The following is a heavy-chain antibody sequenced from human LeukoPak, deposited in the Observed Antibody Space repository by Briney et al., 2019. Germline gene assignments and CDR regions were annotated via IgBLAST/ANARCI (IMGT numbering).Heavy chain of an antibody. J-gene: IGHJ3*02. CDR3: ANSGRRGAFDI. CDR2: ISGSGDRI. Sequence: GGSLRLSCAASGFTFNDYYMSWIRQAPGEGLEWISYISGSGDRIYYADSVKGRFTISRDNAKNSLYLQLNSLRAEDTAVYYCANSGRRGAFDIWGQGTMVTVSS. D-gene: IGHD6-19*01. CDR1: GFTFNDYY. V-gene: IGHV3-11*01.